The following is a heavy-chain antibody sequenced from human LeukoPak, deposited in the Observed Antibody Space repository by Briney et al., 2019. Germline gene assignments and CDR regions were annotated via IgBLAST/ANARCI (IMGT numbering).Heavy chain of an antibody. D-gene: IGHD3-3*01. CDR1: GYTFTSYD. CDR2: MNPNSGNT. J-gene: IGHJ6*02. CDR3: ARAAYYDFWSGYYSYGMDV. Sequence: ASVKVSCKAFGYTFTSYDINWVRQATGQGLEWMGWMNPNSGNTGYAQKFQGRVTMTRNTSISTAYMELSSLRSEDTAVYYCARAAYYDFWSGYYSYGMDVWGQGTTVTVSS. V-gene: IGHV1-8*01.